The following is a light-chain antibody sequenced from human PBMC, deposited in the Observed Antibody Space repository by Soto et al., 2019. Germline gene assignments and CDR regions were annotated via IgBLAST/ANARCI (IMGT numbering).Light chain of an antibody. Sequence: DIQMTQSPSSLSASVGDRVTITCRASQSISTYLNWYQQKLGNAPKLLIYAASSLQSGVSSRFSGRGSGTDFTITINSLQPEDFATYYCQESFSSSWTFGQGTKVEIK. V-gene: IGKV1-39*01. CDR1: QSISTY. CDR2: AAS. J-gene: IGKJ1*01. CDR3: QESFSSSWT.